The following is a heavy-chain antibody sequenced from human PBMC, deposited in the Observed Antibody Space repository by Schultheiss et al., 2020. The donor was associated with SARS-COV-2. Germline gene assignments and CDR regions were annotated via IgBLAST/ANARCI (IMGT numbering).Heavy chain of an antibody. CDR1: GFTFSSYG. CDR2: IWYDGSNK. J-gene: IGHJ5*02. Sequence: GGSLRLSCAASGFTFSSYGMHWVRQAPGKGLEWVAVIWYDGSNKYYADSVKGRFTISRDNSKNTLYLQMNSLRAEDTAVYYCASEGYCSSTSCYTGFDPWGQGTLVTVSS. D-gene: IGHD2-2*02. V-gene: IGHV3-33*01. CDR3: ASEGYCSSTSCYTGFDP.